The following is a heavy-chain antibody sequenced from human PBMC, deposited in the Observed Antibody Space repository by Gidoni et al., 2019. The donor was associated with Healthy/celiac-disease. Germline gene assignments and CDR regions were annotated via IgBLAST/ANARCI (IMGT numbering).Heavy chain of an antibody. CDR1: GGSISSSSYY. Sequence: QLQLQESGPGLVKPSETLSLTCTVSGGSISSSSYYWGWIRQPPGKGLEWIGSIYYSGSTYYNPSLKSRVTISVDTSKNQFSLKLSSVTAADTAVYYCAILRTETYYDFWSGSYYFDYWGQGTLVTVSS. CDR2: IYYSGST. CDR3: AILRTETYYDFWSGSYYFDY. D-gene: IGHD3-3*01. J-gene: IGHJ4*02. V-gene: IGHV4-39*07.